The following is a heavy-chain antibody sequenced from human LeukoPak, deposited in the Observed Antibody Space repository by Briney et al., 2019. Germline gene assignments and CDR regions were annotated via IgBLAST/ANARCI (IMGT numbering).Heavy chain of an antibody. Sequence: PSETLSLTCTVSGGSISSYYWSWIRQPPGKGLEWIGYIYYSGSTNYNPSLKSRVTISVDTSKNQFSLKLSSVTAADTAVYYCAIASLGYCSSTSCPLYYHYMDVWGKGTTVTVSS. CDR2: IYYSGST. CDR3: AIASLGYCSSTSCPLYYHYMDV. J-gene: IGHJ6*03. CDR1: GGSISSYY. V-gene: IGHV4-59*12. D-gene: IGHD2-2*01.